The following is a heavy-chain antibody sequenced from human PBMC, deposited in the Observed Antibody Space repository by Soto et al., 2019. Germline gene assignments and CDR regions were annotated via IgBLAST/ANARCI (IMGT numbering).Heavy chain of an antibody. Sequence: SETLSLTCTVSGGSIISGDFYWSWIRQPPGKGLEWIGYIYYSGSTYYSPSLKSRVTISVDTSKNQFSLKLSSVTAADTAVYYCARDPFPTVTTEYYYYYGMDVRGQGTTVTVSS. CDR2: IYYSGST. J-gene: IGHJ6*02. CDR1: GGSIISGDFY. CDR3: ARDPFPTVTTEYYYYYGMDV. D-gene: IGHD4-17*01. V-gene: IGHV4-30-4*01.